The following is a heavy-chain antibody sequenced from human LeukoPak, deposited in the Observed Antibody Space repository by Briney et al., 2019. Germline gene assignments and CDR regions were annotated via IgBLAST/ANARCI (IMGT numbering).Heavy chain of an antibody. CDR3: AKDRVGGALEF. Sequence: PGGSLRLSCAASGFTFSKSWMSWVRQAPGKGLEWVACIMEDGSVQKYVDSVRGRFTISRDNARNSLYLQMNSLRVEDTAVYYCAKDRVGGALEFWGQGTLATVSS. CDR1: GFTFSKSW. CDR2: IMEDGSVQ. D-gene: IGHD2-21*01. V-gene: IGHV3-7*01. J-gene: IGHJ4*02.